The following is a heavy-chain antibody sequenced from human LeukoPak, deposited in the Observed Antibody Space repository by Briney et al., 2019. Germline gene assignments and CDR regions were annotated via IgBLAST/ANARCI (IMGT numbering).Heavy chain of an antibody. Sequence: ASVKVSCKASGYAFTGYYMHWVRQAPGQGLEWMGWINPNSGGTNYAQKFQGRVTMTRDTSISTAYMELSRLRSDDTAVYYCARVGGSWSRDDAFDIWGQGTMVTVSS. CDR1: GYAFTGYY. CDR3: ARVGGSWSRDDAFDI. J-gene: IGHJ3*02. V-gene: IGHV1-2*02. CDR2: INPNSGGT. D-gene: IGHD2-15*01.